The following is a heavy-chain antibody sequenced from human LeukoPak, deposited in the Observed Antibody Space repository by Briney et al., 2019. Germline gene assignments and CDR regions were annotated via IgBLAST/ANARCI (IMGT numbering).Heavy chain of an antibody. CDR1: GYTFTSYY. V-gene: IGHV1-46*01. CDR2: INPSGGST. CDR3: ARDRGGCSSTSCYNYYYYYYGMDV. D-gene: IGHD2-2*02. Sequence: ASVKVSCKASGYTFTSYYMNRVRQAPGQGLEWLGIINPSGGSTSNAQKFQGRVTMTRDTSTSTVYMELSSLRSEDTAVYYCARDRGGCSSTSCYNYYYYYYGMDVWGQGTTVTVSS. J-gene: IGHJ6*02.